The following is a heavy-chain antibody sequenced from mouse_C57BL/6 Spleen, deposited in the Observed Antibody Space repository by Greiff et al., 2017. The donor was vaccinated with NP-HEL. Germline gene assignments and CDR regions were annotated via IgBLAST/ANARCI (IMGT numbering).Heavy chain of an antibody. V-gene: IGHV1-81*01. J-gene: IGHJ1*03. D-gene: IGHD3-1*01. Sequence: VQLQQSGAELARPGASVKLSCKASGYTFTSYGISWVKQRTGQGLEWIGEIYPRSGNTYYNEKFKGKATLTADKSSSTAYMELRSLTSEDSAVYFCARELGSPDWYFDVWGTGTTVTVSS. CDR2: IYPRSGNT. CDR3: ARELGSPDWYFDV. CDR1: GYTFTSYG.